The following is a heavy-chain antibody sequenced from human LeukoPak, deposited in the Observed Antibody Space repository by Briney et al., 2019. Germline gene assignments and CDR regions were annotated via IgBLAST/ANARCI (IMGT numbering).Heavy chain of an antibody. J-gene: IGHJ4*02. Sequence: GGSLRLSCAASGFTFSSYAMSWVRQVPGKGLEWVSSISSSSSYIYYADSVKGRFTISRDNAKNSLYLQMNSLRAEDTAVYYCAREWSMAAADYWGQGTLVTVSS. D-gene: IGHD6-13*01. CDR3: AREWSMAAADY. CDR2: ISSSSSYI. V-gene: IGHV3-21*01. CDR1: GFTFSSYA.